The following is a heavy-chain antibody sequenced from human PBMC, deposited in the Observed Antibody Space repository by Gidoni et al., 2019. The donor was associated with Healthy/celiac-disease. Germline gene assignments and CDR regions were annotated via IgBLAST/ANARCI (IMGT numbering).Heavy chain of an antibody. CDR3: AKDRGDYGDYGAGYFDY. CDR1: GFTFDDYA. V-gene: IGHV3-9*01. CDR2: ISWNSGSI. D-gene: IGHD4-17*01. J-gene: IGHJ4*02. Sequence: EVQLVESGGGLVQPGRSLRLSCAASGFTFDDYAMPWVRQAPGKGLEWGSGISWNSGSIGYADSVKGRFTISRDNAKNSLYLQMNSLRAEDTALYYCAKDRGDYGDYGAGYFDYWGQGTLVTVSS.